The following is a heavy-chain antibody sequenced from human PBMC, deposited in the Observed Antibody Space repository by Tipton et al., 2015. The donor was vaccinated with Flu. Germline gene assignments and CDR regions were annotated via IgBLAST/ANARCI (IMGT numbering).Heavy chain of an antibody. CDR3: ARVEGQSFQH. Sequence: TLSLTCTVSGGSISSYYWSWIRQPPGKGLEWIGNIYYSGSTNHNPSLKSRVTISVDTSKNQFSLKLSSVTAADTAVYYCARVEGQSFQHWGQGTLVTVSS. CDR2: IYYSGST. J-gene: IGHJ1*01. CDR1: GGSISSYY. V-gene: IGHV4-59*01.